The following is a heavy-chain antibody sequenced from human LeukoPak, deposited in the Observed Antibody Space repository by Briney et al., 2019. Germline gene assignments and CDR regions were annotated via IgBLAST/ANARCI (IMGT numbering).Heavy chain of an antibody. Sequence: PSETLSLTCVVYGGSFSGYYWSWIRQPPGKGLEWIGEINHSGSTNDNPSLKSRVTISVDTSKKQFSLKLSSVTAADTAVYCCARGRGARTGWESFQHWGQGTLVIVSS. CDR3: ARGRGARTGWESFQH. D-gene: IGHD3-10*01. CDR2: INHSGST. V-gene: IGHV4-34*01. J-gene: IGHJ1*01. CDR1: GGSFSGYY.